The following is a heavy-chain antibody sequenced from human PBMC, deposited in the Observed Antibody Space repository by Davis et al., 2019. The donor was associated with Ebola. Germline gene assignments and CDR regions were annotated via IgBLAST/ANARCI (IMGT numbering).Heavy chain of an antibody. CDR2: IYYSGST. D-gene: IGHD3-22*01. CDR3: ARVSYDSSGYYLQYYFDY. Sequence: SETLSLTCTVSGGSISSYYWSWIRQPPGKGLEWIGYIYYSGSTNYNPSLKSRVTISVDTSKNQFSLKLSSVTAADTAVYYCARVSYDSSGYYLQYYFDYWGQGTLVTVSS. J-gene: IGHJ4*02. CDR1: GGSISSYY. V-gene: IGHV4-59*01.